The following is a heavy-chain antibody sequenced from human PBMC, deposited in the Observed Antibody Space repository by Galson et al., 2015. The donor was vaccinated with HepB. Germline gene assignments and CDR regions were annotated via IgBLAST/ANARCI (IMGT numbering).Heavy chain of an antibody. J-gene: IGHJ2*01. D-gene: IGHD7-27*01. CDR2: ISGSGNT. CDR3: AKALGSWYFDL. Sequence: SLRLSCAASGFTFSSYAMTWVRQAPGKGLEWVSVISGSGNTFYADSVKGRFTVSRDNSQNSLYLQMGSLRVEDTAVYYCAKALGSWYFDLWGRGTLVTVSS. CDR1: GFTFSSYA. V-gene: IGHV3-23*01.